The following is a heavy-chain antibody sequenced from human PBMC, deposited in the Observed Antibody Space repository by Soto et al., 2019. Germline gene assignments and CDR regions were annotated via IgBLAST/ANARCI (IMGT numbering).Heavy chain of an antibody. Sequence: GSGPTLVNPTQTLTLTCTFSGFSLSTSGVGVGWIRQPPGKALEWLALIYWDDDKRYSPSLKSRLTITKDTSKNQVVLTMTNMDPVDTATYYCAHTGLPYYDILTGYYKGDNWFDPWGQGTLVTVSS. CDR1: GFSLSTSGVG. J-gene: IGHJ5*02. CDR2: IYWDDDK. D-gene: IGHD3-9*01. CDR3: AHTGLPYYDILTGYYKGDNWFDP. V-gene: IGHV2-5*02.